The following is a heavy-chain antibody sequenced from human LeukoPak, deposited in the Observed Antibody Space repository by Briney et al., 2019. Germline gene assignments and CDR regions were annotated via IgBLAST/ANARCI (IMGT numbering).Heavy chain of an antibody. D-gene: IGHD2-15*01. V-gene: IGHV3-30*02. CDR1: GFTFSSYG. J-gene: IGHJ6*02. CDR2: IRYDGSNK. Sequence: GGSLRLSCAASGFTFSSYGMHWVRQAPGKGLEWVAFIRYDGSNKYYADSVKGRFTISRDNSKNTLYLQMNSLRAEDTAVYYCAKGAAYCSGGSCYSAGHYYYGMDVWGQGTTVTVSS. CDR3: AKGAAYCSGGSCYSAGHYYYGMDV.